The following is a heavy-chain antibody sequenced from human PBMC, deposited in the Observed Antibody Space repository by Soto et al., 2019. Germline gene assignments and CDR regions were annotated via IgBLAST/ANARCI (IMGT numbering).Heavy chain of an antibody. CDR1: GDSVSSNSAA. J-gene: IGHJ5*02. CDR3: ARVGCSSTSCYHQTYKWFDP. V-gene: IGHV6-1*01. CDR2: TYYRSKWYN. Sequence: SQTLSLTCAISGDSVSSNSAAWNWIRQSPSRGLEWLGRTYYRSKWYNDYAVSVKSRITINPDTSKNQFSLQLNSVTPEDTAVYYCARVGCSSTSCYHQTYKWFDPWGQGTLVTVSS. D-gene: IGHD2-2*01.